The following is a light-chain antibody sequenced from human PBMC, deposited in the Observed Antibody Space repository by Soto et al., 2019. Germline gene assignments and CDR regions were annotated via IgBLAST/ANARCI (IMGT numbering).Light chain of an antibody. Sequence: DILMTQSPSSLSASVGDRVTMTCRASQGIQNYLAWFQQKPGTAPKSLIFAASSLQSGVPSRFGGSGSGTEFILTISSLQPEDFATYYCQQYFQYPLTFGGGTRVEI. J-gene: IGKJ4*01. V-gene: IGKV1-16*01. CDR3: QQYFQYPLT. CDR1: QGIQNY. CDR2: AAS.